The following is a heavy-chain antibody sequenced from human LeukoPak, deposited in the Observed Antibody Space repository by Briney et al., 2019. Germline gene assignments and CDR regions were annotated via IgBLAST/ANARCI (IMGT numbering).Heavy chain of an antibody. J-gene: IGHJ4*02. V-gene: IGHV4-59*12. CDR3: AGRLGTVEYSSSPS. Sequence: PSETLSLTCTVSEGSISGYYWSWIRQPPGKGLEWIGYIYSSGTTNYNPSLKSRVTISVDTSKNQFSLKLSSVTAADTAVYYCAGRLGTVEYSSSPSWGQGTLVTVSS. D-gene: IGHD6-6*01. CDR2: IYSSGTT. CDR1: EGSISGYY.